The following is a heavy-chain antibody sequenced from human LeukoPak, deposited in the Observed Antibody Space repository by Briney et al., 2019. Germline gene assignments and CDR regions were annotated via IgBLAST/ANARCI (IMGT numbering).Heavy chain of an antibody. Sequence: GGSLRLSCAASGFIFSSYGMHWVRQAPGKGLEWVAFIRYDGSNTYYADSVKGRFTISRDNSKNTLYLQMNSLRAEDTAVYYCAKDRGVITVTYFDYWGQGTLVTVSS. D-gene: IGHD3-10*01. V-gene: IGHV3-30*02. CDR3: AKDRGVITVTYFDY. J-gene: IGHJ4*02. CDR2: IRYDGSNT. CDR1: GFIFSSYG.